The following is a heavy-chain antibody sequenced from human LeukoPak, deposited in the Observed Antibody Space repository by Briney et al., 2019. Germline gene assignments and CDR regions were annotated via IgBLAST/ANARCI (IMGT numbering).Heavy chain of an antibody. CDR1: GFTFSSSA. CDR3: VRGVGGSSYLDY. V-gene: IGHV3-23*01. CDR2: ISNNGGYT. J-gene: IGHJ4*02. Sequence: GGSLRLSCAASGFTFSSSAMSWVRQAPGKGLEWVSAISNNGGYTYYADSVQGRFTISRDNAENTLYLQMNSLRVEDTAVYYCVRGVGGSSYLDYWGQGALVTVSS. D-gene: IGHD3-16*01.